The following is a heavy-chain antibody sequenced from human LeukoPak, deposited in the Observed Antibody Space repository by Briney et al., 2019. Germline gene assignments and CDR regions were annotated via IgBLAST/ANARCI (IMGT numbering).Heavy chain of an antibody. CDR2: ISGSGSNT. J-gene: IGHJ4*02. CDR3: ARDIGGIFDS. CDR1: GFTFSNYA. V-gene: IGHV3-23*01. D-gene: IGHD1-26*01. Sequence: GGSLRLSCAASGFTFSNYAMTWVRQAPGEGLEWVSVISGSGSNTDYADSVKGRFTISRDNSKNTLYLQMNSLRAEDTAVYYCARDIGGIFDSWGQGTLVTVSS.